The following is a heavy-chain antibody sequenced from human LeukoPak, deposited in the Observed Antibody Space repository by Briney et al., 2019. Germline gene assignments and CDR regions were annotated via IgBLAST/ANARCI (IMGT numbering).Heavy chain of an antibody. CDR2: INHSGST. CDR1: GGSFSGYY. D-gene: IGHD3-10*01. Sequence: SETLSLTCAVYGGSFSGYYWSWIRQPPGKGLEWIGEINHSGSTNYNPSLKSRVTILVDTSKNQFSLKLGSVNAADTAVYYCARGGHYSDAFDIWGQGTMVTVSS. CDR3: ARGGHYSDAFDI. J-gene: IGHJ3*02. V-gene: IGHV4-34*01.